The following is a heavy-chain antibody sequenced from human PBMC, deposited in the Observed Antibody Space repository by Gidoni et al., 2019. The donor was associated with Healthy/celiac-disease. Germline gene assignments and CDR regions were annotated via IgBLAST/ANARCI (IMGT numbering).Heavy chain of an antibody. D-gene: IGHD3-9*01. CDR2: ISSNGGST. CDR1: GFTFSSYA. Sequence: EVQLVESGGGLVQPGGSLRRSCSASGFTFSSYAMHWVRQAPGKGLEYVSAISSNGGSTYYADSVKGRFTISRDNSKNTLYLQMSSLRAEDTAVYYCVKDPPSDYDILTGGAFDIWGQGTMVTVSS. V-gene: IGHV3-64D*06. CDR3: VKDPPSDYDILTGGAFDI. J-gene: IGHJ3*02.